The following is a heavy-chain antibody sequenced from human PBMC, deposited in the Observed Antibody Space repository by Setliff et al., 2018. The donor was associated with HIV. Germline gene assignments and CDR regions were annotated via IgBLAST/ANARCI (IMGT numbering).Heavy chain of an antibody. CDR1: GGSLNSGGYY. Sequence: SETLFLTCTVSGGSLNSGGYYWSWIRQQPGKGLEWIGYIYYSGSTYYNPSLKSRVTISVDTSKNQFSLKLSSVTAADTAVYYCACGAAAGTDYYYYYYMDVWGKGTTVTVSS. D-gene: IGHD6-13*01. V-gene: IGHV4-39*01. CDR2: IYYSGST. J-gene: IGHJ6*03. CDR3: ACGAAAGTDYYYYYYMDV.